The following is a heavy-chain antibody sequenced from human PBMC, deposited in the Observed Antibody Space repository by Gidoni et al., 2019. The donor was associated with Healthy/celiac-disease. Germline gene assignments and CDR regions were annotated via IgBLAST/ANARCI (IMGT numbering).Heavy chain of an antibody. CDR1: GFTFSDYY. Sequence: QVQLVESGGGLVKPGGSLRLSCAASGFTFSDYYMSWIRQAPGKGLEWVSYISSSGSTIYDADSVKGRFTISRDNAKNSLYLQMNSLRAEDTAVYYCARDYVPPYYYYYYGMDVWGQGTTVTVSS. CDR3: ARDYVPPYYYYYYGMDV. V-gene: IGHV3-11*01. D-gene: IGHD3-16*01. J-gene: IGHJ6*02. CDR2: ISSSGSTI.